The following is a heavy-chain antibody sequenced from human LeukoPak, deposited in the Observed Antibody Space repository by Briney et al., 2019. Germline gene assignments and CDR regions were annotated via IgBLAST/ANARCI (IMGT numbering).Heavy chain of an antibody. CDR3: ARDDGGSFHP. CDR1: GFTFSTYN. D-gene: IGHD1-26*01. Sequence: PGGSLRLSCAASGFTFSTYNMNWVRRAPGKGLEWVSYITSTSITIYYADSVKGRFTISRDNAKNSLYLQMNSLRAEDTAVYYCARDDGGSFHPWGQGTLVTVSS. CDR2: ITSTSITI. J-gene: IGHJ5*02. V-gene: IGHV3-48*04.